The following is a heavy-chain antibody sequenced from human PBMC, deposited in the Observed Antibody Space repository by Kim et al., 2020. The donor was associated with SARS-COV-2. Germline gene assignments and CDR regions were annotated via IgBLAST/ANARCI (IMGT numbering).Heavy chain of an antibody. CDR2: MYYSGRT. V-gene: IGHV4-61*01. J-gene: IGHJ4*02. D-gene: IGHD3-10*02. CDR3: AMGRQANTFMLY. CDR1: GDSVSSGSYY. Sequence: SETLSLTCTVSGDSVSSGSYYWCWIRQPPGKGLEWIGYMYYSGRTNSNPSLKGRVTFSLYTSNNQFSLMLSSVTASVTATHYCAMGRQANTFMLYCCQGT.